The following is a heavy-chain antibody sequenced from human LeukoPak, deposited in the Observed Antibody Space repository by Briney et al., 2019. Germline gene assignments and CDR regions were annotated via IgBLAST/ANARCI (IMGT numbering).Heavy chain of an antibody. Sequence: SETLSLTCTVSGGSISSGSYYWSWIRQPAGKGLEWIGRIYTSGSTNYNPPLKSRVTISVDTSKNQFSLKLSSVTAADTAVYYCARDAGWYSYYFDYWGQGTLVTVSS. J-gene: IGHJ4*02. V-gene: IGHV4-61*02. CDR1: GGSISSGSYY. D-gene: IGHD2-15*01. CDR3: ARDAGWYSYYFDY. CDR2: IYTSGST.